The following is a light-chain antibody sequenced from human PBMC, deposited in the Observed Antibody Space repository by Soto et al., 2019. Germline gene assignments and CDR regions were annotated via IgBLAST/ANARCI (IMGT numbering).Light chain of an antibody. CDR1: SSNIGTNY. V-gene: IGLV1-47*02. CDR3: AAWDDSLRV. J-gene: IGLJ1*01. CDR2: SNN. Sequence: QSVLTQPPSSSGTPGQRVTISCSGSSSNIGTNYVSWYQQLPGTAPKLLIYSNNQRPSGVPDRFSGSKSGTSASLAISGLRSEDEADYYCAAWDDSLRVFGTGTKVTVL.